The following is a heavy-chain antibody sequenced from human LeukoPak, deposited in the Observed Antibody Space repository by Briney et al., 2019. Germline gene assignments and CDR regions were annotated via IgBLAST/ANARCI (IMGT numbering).Heavy chain of an antibody. CDR3: AIPWGGGYSGYVYNWFDP. D-gene: IGHD5-12*01. Sequence: SVKVSCKASGGTFSSYAISWVRQAPGQGLEWMGRIIPILGIANYPQKFQGRVTITADKSTSTAYMEPSSLRSEDTAVYYCAIPWGGGYSGYVYNWFDPWGQGTLVTVSS. CDR2: IIPILGIA. CDR1: GGTFSSYA. J-gene: IGHJ5*02. V-gene: IGHV1-69*04.